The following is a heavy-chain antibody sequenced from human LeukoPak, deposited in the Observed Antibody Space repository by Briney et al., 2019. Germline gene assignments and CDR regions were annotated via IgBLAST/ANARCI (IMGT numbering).Heavy chain of an antibody. J-gene: IGHJ5*02. D-gene: IGHD2-2*02. Sequence: SETLSLTCTVSGGSISSGGYYWSWIRQHPGKGLEWIGYIYYSGSTYYNPSLKSRVTISVDTSKNQFSLKLSSVTAADTAVYYCARVAGIVVVPAAIMEEIWFDPWGQGTLVTVSS. CDR1: GGSISSGGYY. CDR2: IYYSGST. CDR3: ARVAGIVVVPAAIMEEIWFDP. V-gene: IGHV4-31*03.